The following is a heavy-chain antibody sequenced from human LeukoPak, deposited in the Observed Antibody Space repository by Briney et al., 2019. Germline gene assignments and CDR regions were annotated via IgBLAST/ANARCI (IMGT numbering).Heavy chain of an antibody. CDR3: ARDLDPLGGSPDY. D-gene: IGHD3/OR15-3a*01. J-gene: IGHJ4*02. CDR1: GYTFTRYG. V-gene: IGHV1-18*01. CDR2: ISASNGNT. Sequence: GASVKVSCKASGYTFTRYGISWVRQAPGQGLQWLGWISASNGNTNYAQKLQGRVTMTTDTSTSTAYMELRSLRSDDTAVYYCARDLDPLGGSPDYWGQGTLVTVSS.